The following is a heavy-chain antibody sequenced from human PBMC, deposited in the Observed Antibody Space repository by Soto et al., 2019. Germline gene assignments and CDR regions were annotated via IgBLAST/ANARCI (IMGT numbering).Heavy chain of an antibody. V-gene: IGHV2-5*02. CDR1: GFSLSTSGVG. J-gene: IGHJ4*02. Sequence: QITLKESGPTLVKPTQTLTLTCTFSGFSLSTSGVGVGWIRQPPGKALEWLALIYWDDDKRYTPSLKSRLTITKDITKNQVVLTMTNMDPVDTGRYYCTRGMTTVTKEWGQGTLVTVSS. D-gene: IGHD4-17*01. CDR2: IYWDDDK. CDR3: TRGMTTVTKE.